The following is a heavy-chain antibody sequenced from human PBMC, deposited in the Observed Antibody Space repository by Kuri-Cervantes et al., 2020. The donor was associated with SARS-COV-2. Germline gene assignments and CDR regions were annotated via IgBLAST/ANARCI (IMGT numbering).Heavy chain of an antibody. J-gene: IGHJ4*02. CDR3: ARTRTAAAGTIDY. V-gene: IGHV1-8*03. CDR2: MNTNSGNT. D-gene: IGHD6-13*01. CDR1: GYTFTSCG. Sequence: ASVKVSCKASGYTFTSCGISWVRQATGQALEWMGWMNTNSGNTGYAQKFQGRVTITRNTSISTAYMELSSLRAEDTAVYYCARTRTAAAGTIDYWGQGTLVTVSS.